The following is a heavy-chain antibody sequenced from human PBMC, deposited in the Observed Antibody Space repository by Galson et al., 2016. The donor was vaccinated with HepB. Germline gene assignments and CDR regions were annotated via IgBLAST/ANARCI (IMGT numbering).Heavy chain of an antibody. CDR1: VGSMRDGLSF. Sequence: TLSLTCTVSVGSMRDGLSFRTWIRHHPGKGLEWVGSVHNSGRTHYNPSLESRVSLSEDTSKKQVSLKLTSVTAADTAVYYCGRGGDAHKLGKYWGRGTLVTVSS. CDR3: GRGGDAHKLGKY. D-gene: IGHD5-24*01. J-gene: IGHJ4*02. CDR2: VHNSGRT. V-gene: IGHV4-31*03.